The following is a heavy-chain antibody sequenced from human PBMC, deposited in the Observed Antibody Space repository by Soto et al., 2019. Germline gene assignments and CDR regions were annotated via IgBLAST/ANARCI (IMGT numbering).Heavy chain of an antibody. J-gene: IGHJ6*02. CDR1: GFTFSSYA. V-gene: IGHV3-23*01. CDR3: PCPRPSGGAGSYHRYYYYGMDV. D-gene: IGHD3-10*01. Sequence: PWGSLRLSCAASGFTFSSYAMSWVRQAPGKGLEWVSAISGSGGSTSYADSVKGRLTISRDNSKNTLYLQMNSLRAEDTAVYICPCPRPSGGAGSYHRYYYYGMDVWGQGTTVTVSS. CDR2: ISGSGGST.